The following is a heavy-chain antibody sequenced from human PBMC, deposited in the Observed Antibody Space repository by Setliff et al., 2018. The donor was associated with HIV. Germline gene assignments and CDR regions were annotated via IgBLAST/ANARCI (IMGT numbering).Heavy chain of an antibody. CDR3: TRGPLLAGLGPYYFDH. V-gene: IGHV1-69*13. CDR1: RYSFTSFE. Sequence: GASVKVSCKASRYSFTSFEINWVRQAPGRGLEWMGGIIPIFGTADYAQKFKGRVTITADESTRAAYLGLSSLISEDTAVYYCTRGPLLAGLGPYYFDHWGQGTLVTVSS. D-gene: IGHD2-21*01. CDR2: IIPIFGTA. J-gene: IGHJ4*02.